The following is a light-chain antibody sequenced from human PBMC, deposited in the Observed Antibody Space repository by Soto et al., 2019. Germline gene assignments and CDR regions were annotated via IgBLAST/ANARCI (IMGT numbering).Light chain of an antibody. V-gene: IGKV3-20*01. J-gene: IGKJ4*01. Sequence: EIVLTQSPGTLSLSPGERATLSCRASQSVSSTYLAWYQQRPGQAPRLLIYGVSSMATGIPDRFSGSGSGTDFTLTISRLEPEDFAMYYCQHYGNLRFTFGGGTKVEI. CDR1: QSVSSTY. CDR2: GVS. CDR3: QHYGNLRFT.